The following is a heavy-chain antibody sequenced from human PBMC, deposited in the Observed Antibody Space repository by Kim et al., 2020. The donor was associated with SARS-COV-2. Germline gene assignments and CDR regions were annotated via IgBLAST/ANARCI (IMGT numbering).Heavy chain of an antibody. D-gene: IGHD3-10*01. CDR3: AKDPTPASPMVRGVSNADC. CDR1: GFTFSSYA. V-gene: IGHV3-23*01. Sequence: GGSLRLSCAASGFTFSSYAMSWVRQAPGKGLEWVSAISGSGGSTYYADSVKGRFTISRDNSKNTLYLQMNSLRAEDTAVYYCAKDPTPASPMVRGVSNADCWGQGTLVTVSS. CDR2: ISGSGGST. J-gene: IGHJ4*02.